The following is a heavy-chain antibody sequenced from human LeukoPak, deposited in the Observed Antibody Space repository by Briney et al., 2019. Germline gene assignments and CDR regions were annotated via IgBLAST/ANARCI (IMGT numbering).Heavy chain of an antibody. CDR1: RGTFRNSA. D-gene: IGHD6-13*01. CDR3: ARGAIGQQLAQHFDS. J-gene: IGHJ5*01. CDR2: IIPILGIT. V-gene: IGHV1-69*04. Sequence: GASVRVSCKASRGTFRNSAINWVRQAPGQGLEWVGRIIPILGITNYAQNFHGRVTITADKSTSKAYIELSSLRSEDTAVYYCARGAIGQQLAQHFDSWGQGTLVTVSS.